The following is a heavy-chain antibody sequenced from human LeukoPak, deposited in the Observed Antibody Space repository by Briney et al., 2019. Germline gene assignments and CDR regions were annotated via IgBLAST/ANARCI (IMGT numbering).Heavy chain of an antibody. J-gene: IGHJ4*02. CDR2: INHSGST. CDR3: ARQGSGWVLSVDY. CDR1: GGSFSGYY. Sequence: SETLSLTCAVYGGSFSGYYWSWIRQPPGKGLEWIGEINHSGSTNYNPSLKSRVTISVDTSKNQFSLKLSSVTAADTAVYYCARQGSGWVLSVDYWGQGTLVTVSS. D-gene: IGHD6-19*01. V-gene: IGHV4-34*01.